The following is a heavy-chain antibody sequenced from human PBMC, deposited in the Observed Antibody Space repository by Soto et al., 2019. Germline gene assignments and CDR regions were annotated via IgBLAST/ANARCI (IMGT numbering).Heavy chain of an antibody. V-gene: IGHV4-31*11. CDR3: ARDTYCSGGSCWRWFDP. CDR1: RDCLDRNGYS. CDR2: IYYSGST. J-gene: IGHJ5*02. D-gene: IGHD2-15*01. Sequence: TLSLTRAVSRDCLDRNGYSYTFFCLKKRKGLEWIGYIYYSGSTYYNPSLKSRVTISVDTSKNQFSLKLSSVTAADTAVYYCARDTYCSGGSCWRWFDPWGHGTLVTVS.